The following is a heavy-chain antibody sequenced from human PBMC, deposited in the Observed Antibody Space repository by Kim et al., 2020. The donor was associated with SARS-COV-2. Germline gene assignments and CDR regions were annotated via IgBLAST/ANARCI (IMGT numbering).Heavy chain of an antibody. D-gene: IGHD3-10*01. Sequence: DYAVSLKSRITINPGTSKNQFSLQLNSVTPDDTAIYYCTRGVAASGNDYWGQGTLVTVSS. CDR3: TRGVAASGNDY. V-gene: IGHV6-1*01. J-gene: IGHJ4*02.